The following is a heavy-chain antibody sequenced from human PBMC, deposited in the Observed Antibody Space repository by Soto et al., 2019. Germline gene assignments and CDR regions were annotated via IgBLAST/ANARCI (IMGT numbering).Heavy chain of an antibody. CDR1: VFTFGDYA. CDR3: TRDLDTALVSYYYYGMEV. D-gene: IGHD5-18*01. CDR2: IRSKAYGGTT. V-gene: IGHV3-49*03. Sequence: GGSLRLSCTASVFTFGDYAMSCFRHSPGKWLEWVGFIRSKAYGGTTEYAASVKGRFTISRDDSKSIAYLQMNSLKTEDTAVYYCTRDLDTALVSYYYYGMEVWGQGTTGNVSS. J-gene: IGHJ6*01.